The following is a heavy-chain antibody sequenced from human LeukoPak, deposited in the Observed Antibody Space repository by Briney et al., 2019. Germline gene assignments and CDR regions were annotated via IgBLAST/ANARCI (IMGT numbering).Heavy chain of an antibody. V-gene: IGHV4-34*01. CDR2: TNHSGST. J-gene: IGHJ4*02. CDR3: ARGWAFQTIKYFDY. Sequence: TSSETLSLTCAVYGGSFSGYYWSWIRQPPGKGLEWIGETNHSGSTNYNPSLKSRVTISVDTSKNQFSLKLSSVTAADTAVYYCARGWAFQTIKYFDYWGQGTLVTVSS. CDR1: GGSFSGYY.